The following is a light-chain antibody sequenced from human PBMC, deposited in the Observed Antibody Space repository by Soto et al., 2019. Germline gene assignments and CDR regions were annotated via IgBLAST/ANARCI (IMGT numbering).Light chain of an antibody. CDR1: QSVSWW. CDR3: QHYNNFRWT. Sequence: DIQMTQSPSTLSASVGHRLTITCRASQSVSWWLAWYQQKPGKAPKLLIYDASTLESGVPLRFSGSGSGTEFTLTISSLQPDDVATYYCQHYNNFRWTFGQGTKVEIK. J-gene: IGKJ1*01. V-gene: IGKV1-5*01. CDR2: DAS.